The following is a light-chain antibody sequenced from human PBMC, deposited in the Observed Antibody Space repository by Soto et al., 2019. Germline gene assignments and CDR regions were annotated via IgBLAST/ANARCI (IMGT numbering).Light chain of an antibody. Sequence: QSVLTQPPSASGTPGQRVTISCSGSSSNIGSNTVNWYQQLPGTAPKLLIYSNNQRPSGVPDRFSGSKSGTSASLAISGLQSEDEADYYCAACDDSLNGYVFGTGIKLTVL. V-gene: IGLV1-44*01. CDR2: SNN. J-gene: IGLJ1*01. CDR3: AACDDSLNGYV. CDR1: SSNIGSNT.